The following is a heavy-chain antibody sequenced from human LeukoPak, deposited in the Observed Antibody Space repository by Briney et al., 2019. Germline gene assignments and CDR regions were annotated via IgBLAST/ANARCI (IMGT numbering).Heavy chain of an antibody. CDR2: IIPILGIA. CDR3: ARGPNVHPYYYMDV. Sequence: GASVKVSCKASGGTFSSYTISWVRQAPGQGLEWMGRIIPILGIANYAQKFQGRVTLTADKSTSTAYMELSSLRSEDTAVYYCARGPNVHPYYYMDVWGKGTTVTVSS. J-gene: IGHJ6*03. CDR1: GGTFSSYT. V-gene: IGHV1-69*02.